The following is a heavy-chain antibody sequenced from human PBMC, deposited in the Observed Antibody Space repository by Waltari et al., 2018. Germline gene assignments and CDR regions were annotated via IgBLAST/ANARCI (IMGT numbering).Heavy chain of an antibody. Sequence: QVQLQQWGAGLLKPSETLSLTCAVYGGSFSGYSWSWIRQPPGKGLEWIGEINHSEKTNYNPSRKSRVTISVDTSKNQFSLKLSSVTAADTAVYYCAREKRYSSSWYFLPPDYWGQGTLVTVSS. D-gene: IGHD6-13*01. V-gene: IGHV4-34*01. CDR1: GGSFSGYS. CDR2: INHSEKT. CDR3: AREKRYSSSWYFLPPDY. J-gene: IGHJ4*02.